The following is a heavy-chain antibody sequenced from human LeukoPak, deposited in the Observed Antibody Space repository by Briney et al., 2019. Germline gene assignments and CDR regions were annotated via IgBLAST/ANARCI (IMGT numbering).Heavy chain of an antibody. J-gene: IGHJ4*02. CDR3: VRDKMFTSSGDY. Sequence: GGSLRLSCAASGFTFSSYWMHWVRQAPGKGLVWVSRINSDGSSTSYADSVKGRFTISRDNAKNTLYLQMNSLTVADTAVYFYVRDKMFTSSGDYWGQGTLVTVSS. CDR1: GFTFSSYW. CDR2: INSDGSST. D-gene: IGHD5-24*01. V-gene: IGHV3-74*01.